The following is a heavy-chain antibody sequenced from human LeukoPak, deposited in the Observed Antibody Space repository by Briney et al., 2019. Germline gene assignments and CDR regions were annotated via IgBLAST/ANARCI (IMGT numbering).Heavy chain of an antibody. CDR1: VFSLSTSGVG. D-gene: IGHD2-2*01. V-gene: IGHV2-5*02. CDR3: AHSWYQLLWSRPFDY. J-gene: IGHJ4*02. Sequence: DSGHTLVKPPQTLTLTSTFSVFSLSTSGVGVGWIRQPPGKALEWLALIYWDDDKRYSPSLKSRLTITKDTSKNQVVLTMTNMDPVDTATYYCAHSWYQLLWSRPFDYWGQGTLVTVSS. CDR2: IYWDDDK.